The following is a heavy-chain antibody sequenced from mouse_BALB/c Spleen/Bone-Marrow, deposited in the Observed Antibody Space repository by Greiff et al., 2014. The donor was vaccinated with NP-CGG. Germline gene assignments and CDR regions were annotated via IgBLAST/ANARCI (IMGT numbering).Heavy chain of an antibody. CDR3: ARSGYDGFAY. J-gene: IGHJ3*01. CDR1: GYTFTSYW. Sequence: VKLMESGAELVKPGASVKLSCKASGYTFTSYWMHWVKQRPGQGLEWIGEINPSNGRTNYNEKFKSKATLTVDKSSSTAYMQLSSLTSEDSAVYYCARSGYDGFAYWGQGTLVTASA. D-gene: IGHD2-2*01. V-gene: IGHV1S81*02. CDR2: INPSNGRT.